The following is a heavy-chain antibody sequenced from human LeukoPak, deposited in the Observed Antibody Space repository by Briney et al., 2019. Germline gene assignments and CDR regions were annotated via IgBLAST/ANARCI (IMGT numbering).Heavy chain of an antibody. V-gene: IGHV3-7*01. CDR3: ARMLGELSYPYYYYYGMDV. Sequence: GGSLRLSCAASGFTFSSYAMSWVRQAPGKGLEWVANIKQDGSEKYYVDSVKGRFTISRDNAKNSLYLQMNSLRAEDTAVYYCARMLGELSYPYYYYYGMDVWGQGTTVTVSS. CDR2: IKQDGSEK. D-gene: IGHD3-10*02. J-gene: IGHJ6*02. CDR1: GFTFSSYA.